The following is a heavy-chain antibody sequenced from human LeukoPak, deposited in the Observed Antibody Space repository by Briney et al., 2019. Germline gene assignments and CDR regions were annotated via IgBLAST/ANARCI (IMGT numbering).Heavy chain of an antibody. Sequence: GGSLRLSCAASGFTFSRHPMHWVRQAPGKGLEWVANIKQDGSEKYYVDSVKGRFTISRDNAKNSLYLQMNSLRAEDTAVYYCARDRDLGTDYWGQGTLVTVSS. J-gene: IGHJ4*02. V-gene: IGHV3-7*01. CDR3: ARDRDLGTDY. CDR1: GFTFSRHP. D-gene: IGHD5-24*01. CDR2: IKQDGSEK.